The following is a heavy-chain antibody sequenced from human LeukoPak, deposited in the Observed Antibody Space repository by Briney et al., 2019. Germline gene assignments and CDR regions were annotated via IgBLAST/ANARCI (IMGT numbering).Heavy chain of an antibody. CDR3: AASAGRPRFDF. J-gene: IGHJ4*02. CDR2: IYSGGST. D-gene: IGHD6-19*01. Sequence: GGSLRLSCAASGFTVSSNYMTWVRQAPGKGLEWVSVIYSGGSTYYADSVKGRFTISRDNSKNTLYLQMNSRKAEYTAVYFCAASAGRPRFDFWGQGTLVTVSS. V-gene: IGHV3-66*02. CDR1: GFTVSSNY.